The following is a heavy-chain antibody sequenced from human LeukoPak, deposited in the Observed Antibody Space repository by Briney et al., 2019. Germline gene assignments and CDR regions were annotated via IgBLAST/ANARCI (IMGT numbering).Heavy chain of an antibody. CDR2: IYSDGPT. CDR3: AKWRRGGWSLDY. Sequence: PGGSLRLSCAASRFTVSNKYMTWVRQAPGKGLEWVSLIYSDGPTYYADSVKGRFTISRDNFKNTLYLQMNSLRAEDTAVYYCAKWRRGGWSLDYWGQGTLVTVSS. CDR1: RFTVSNKY. D-gene: IGHD6-19*01. V-gene: IGHV3-53*01. J-gene: IGHJ4*02.